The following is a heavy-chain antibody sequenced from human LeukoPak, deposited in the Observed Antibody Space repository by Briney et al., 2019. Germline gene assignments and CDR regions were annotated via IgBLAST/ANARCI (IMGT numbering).Heavy chain of an antibody. CDR2: IRYDGSNK. CDR3: AKSLGRGDFGVVIIHSTVGDAFDI. CDR1: GFTSSSYG. V-gene: IGHV3-30*02. J-gene: IGHJ3*02. D-gene: IGHD3-3*01. Sequence: TGGSLRLSCAASGFTSSSYGMHWVRQAPGKGLEWVAFIRYDGSNKYYADSVKGRFTISRDNSKNTLYLQMNSLRAEDTAVYYCAKSLGRGDFGVVIIHSTVGDAFDIWGQGTMVTVSS.